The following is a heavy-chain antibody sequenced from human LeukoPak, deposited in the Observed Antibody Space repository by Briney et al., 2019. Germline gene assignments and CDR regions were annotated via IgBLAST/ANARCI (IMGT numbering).Heavy chain of an antibody. CDR1: GFTFSSYS. V-gene: IGHV3-21*01. CDR2: ISSSSRYI. D-gene: IGHD3-16*01. J-gene: IGHJ4*02. Sequence: GGSLRLSCAASGFTFSSYSMNWVRQAPGKGLEWVSYISSSSRYIYYADSVKGRFTISGDNAKNSLYLQMNSLRAEDTAIYYCARDPWGTHAYWGQGTLVTVSS. CDR3: ARDPWGTHAY.